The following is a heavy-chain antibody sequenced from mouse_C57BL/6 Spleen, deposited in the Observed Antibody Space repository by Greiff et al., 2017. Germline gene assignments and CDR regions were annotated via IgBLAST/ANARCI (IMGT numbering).Heavy chain of an antibody. CDR3: ARSGYYGSSAAWFAY. J-gene: IGHJ3*01. CDR1: GYSFTDYN. D-gene: IGHD1-1*01. CDR2: INPNYGTT. V-gene: IGHV1-39*01. Sequence: VQLQQSGPELVKPGASVKISCKASGYSFTDYNMNWVKQSNGKSLEWIGVINPNYGTTSYNQKFKGKATLTVDQSSSTAYMQLNSLTSEDSAVYYCARSGYYGSSAAWFAYWGQVTLVTVSA.